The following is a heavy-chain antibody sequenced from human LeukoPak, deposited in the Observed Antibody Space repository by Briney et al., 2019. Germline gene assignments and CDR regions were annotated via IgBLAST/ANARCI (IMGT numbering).Heavy chain of an antibody. Sequence: GGSLRLSCAASGFTFSTYAMSWVRQAPGKGLEWVSGISDSGDRTQYADSVKGRFTISRDNSKNTLYLQMNSLRAEDTAIYYCAKERSGSWPFDYWGQGTLVTVSS. J-gene: IGHJ4*02. V-gene: IGHV3-23*01. CDR2: ISDSGDRT. CDR3: AKERSGSWPFDY. CDR1: GFTFSTYA. D-gene: IGHD1-26*01.